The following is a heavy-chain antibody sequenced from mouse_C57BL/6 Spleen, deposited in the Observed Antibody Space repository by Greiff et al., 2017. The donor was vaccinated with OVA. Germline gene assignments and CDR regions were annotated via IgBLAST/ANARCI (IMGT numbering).Heavy chain of an antibody. D-gene: IGHD1-1*01. J-gene: IGHJ4*01. CDR3: ARGATVVVYYYAMDY. Sequence: EVKLMESGPELVKPGDSVKISCKASGYSFTGYFMNWVMQSHGKSLEWIGRINPYNGDTFYNQKFKGKATLTVDKSSSTAHMELRSLTSEDSAVYYCARGATVVVYYYAMDYWGQGTSVTVSS. V-gene: IGHV1-20*01. CDR1: GYSFTGYF. CDR2: INPYNGDT.